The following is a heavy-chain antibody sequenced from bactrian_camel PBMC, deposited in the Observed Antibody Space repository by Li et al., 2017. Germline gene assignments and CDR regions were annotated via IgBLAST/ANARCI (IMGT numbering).Heavy chain of an antibody. D-gene: IGHD3*01. V-gene: IGHV3S26*01. Sequence: HVQLVESGGGSVQAGGSLRLSCATSGYTDSTNCMLWFRQAPGSEREGVGVIDIDGATSYADSVKDRFTISQDNAKNTLYLQMNSLKPEDTAMYYCAGGFEHCPLGQGVSPPVPVDCYSGSWCSKEYDLWGQGTQVTV. CDR1: GYTDSTNC. J-gene: IGHJ4*01. CDR3: AGGFEHCPLGQGVSPPVPVDCYSGSWCSKEYDL. CDR2: IDIDGAT.